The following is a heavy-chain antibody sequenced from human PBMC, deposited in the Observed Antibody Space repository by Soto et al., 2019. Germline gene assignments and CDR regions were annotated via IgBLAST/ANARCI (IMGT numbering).Heavy chain of an antibody. CDR3: ARDGRFSGTSYDFDL. D-gene: IGHD1-26*01. CDR2: INTYNGNT. CDR1: GYTFTSYS. J-gene: IGHJ2*01. Sequence: QVQLVQSGGEVKKPGASVKVSCKASGYTFTSYSINWVRQAAGQGLEWMGWINTYNGNTKYAQKLQGRVTMTTDSSTNTAYMQLRSLRFDDTAVYYCARDGRFSGTSYDFDLWGRGTLVTVSS. V-gene: IGHV1-18*01.